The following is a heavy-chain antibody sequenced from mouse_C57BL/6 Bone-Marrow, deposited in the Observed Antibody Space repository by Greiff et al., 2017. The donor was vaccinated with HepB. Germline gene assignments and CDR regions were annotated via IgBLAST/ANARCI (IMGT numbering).Heavy chain of an antibody. CDR2: ISYSGST. J-gene: IGHJ4*01. V-gene: IGHV3-1*01. CDR3: ARADGYYGGNAMDY. CDR1: GYSITSGYD. Sequence: EVKLLESGPGMVKPSQSLSLTCTVTGYSITSGYDWHWIRHFPGNKLEWMGYISYSGSTNYNPSLKSRISITHDTSKNHFFLKLNSVTTEDTATYYCARADGYYGGNAMDYWGQGTSVTVSS. D-gene: IGHD2-3*01.